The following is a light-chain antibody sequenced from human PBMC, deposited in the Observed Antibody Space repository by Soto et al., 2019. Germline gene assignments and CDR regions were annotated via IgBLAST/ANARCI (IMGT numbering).Light chain of an antibody. CDR2: ANS. V-gene: IGLV1-40*01. CDR3: QSYDSGLSASV. J-gene: IGLJ7*01. CDR1: SSNIGAGYD. Sequence: QSALTQPPSVYGAPGQRVTISCTGSSSNIGAGYDVHWYQQLPGTAPKLLISANSNRPSGVPDRFSGSVSATSASLAITGLQAEDEADYYCQSYDSGLSASVFGGGTQLTVL.